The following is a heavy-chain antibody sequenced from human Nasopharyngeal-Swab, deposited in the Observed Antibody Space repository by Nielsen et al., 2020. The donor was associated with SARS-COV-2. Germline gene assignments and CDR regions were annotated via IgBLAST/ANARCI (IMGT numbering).Heavy chain of an antibody. Sequence: SETLSLTCAVYGGAFGGFYWSWICQSPGEGLEWIGEINPSGGTDCNPSLKSRVSMSVDTSKNQVFLNLKAVTAADTGLYYCARGRRERAPRYYYYGMDVWGQGTTVSVS. CDR3: ARGRRERAPRYYYYGMDV. CDR2: INPSGGT. CDR1: GGAFGGFY. J-gene: IGHJ6*02. D-gene: IGHD1-1*01. V-gene: IGHV4-34*01.